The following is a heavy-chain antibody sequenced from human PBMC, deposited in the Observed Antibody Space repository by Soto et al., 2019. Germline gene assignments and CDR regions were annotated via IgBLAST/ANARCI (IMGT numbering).Heavy chain of an antibody. Sequence: QVQLVQSGAEVKKPGSSVNVSCKASGGTFSNHLISWVRQAPGQELEWMGTIIPLFGTLNYAQKLQGRVTLSADRSTSTAYMELSSLRSDDTAVYYCASGSLYGSGSYPVDYWGQGTLVTVSS. CDR2: IIPLFGTL. D-gene: IGHD3-10*01. CDR3: ASGSLYGSGSYPVDY. J-gene: IGHJ4*01. CDR1: GGTFSNHL. V-gene: IGHV1-69*08.